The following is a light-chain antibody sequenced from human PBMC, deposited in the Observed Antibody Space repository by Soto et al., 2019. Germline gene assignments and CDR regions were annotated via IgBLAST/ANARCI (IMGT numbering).Light chain of an antibody. Sequence: QSVLTQPPSASGTPGQRVTISCSGSNSNIGTNSMNWYQQLPGTAPKLLIYIDNQRPSGVPDRFSGSKSGTSASLAISGLQSEDEADYFCASWDDSLNGPVFGGGTKVTVL. CDR2: IDN. V-gene: IGLV1-44*01. CDR1: NSNIGTNS. CDR3: ASWDDSLNGPV. J-gene: IGLJ2*01.